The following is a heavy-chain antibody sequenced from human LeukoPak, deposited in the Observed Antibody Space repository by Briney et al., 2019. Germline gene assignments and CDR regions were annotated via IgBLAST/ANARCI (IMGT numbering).Heavy chain of an antibody. D-gene: IGHD3-16*01. CDR3: ARRSEFGVLYYMDI. J-gene: IGHJ6*03. CDR2: ISGSSGTI. V-gene: IGHV3-48*01. CDR1: GFTFSSYS. Sequence: GGSLRLSCVASGFTFSSYSMTWVRQAPGKGLEWVSYISGSSGTIYYANSVKGRFTISRDNAKNSLYLQMNSLRAEDTTVYYCARRSEFGVLYYMDIWGKGTTVTVSS.